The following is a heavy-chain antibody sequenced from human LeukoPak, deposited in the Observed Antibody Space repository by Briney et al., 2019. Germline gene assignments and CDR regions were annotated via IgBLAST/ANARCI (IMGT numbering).Heavy chain of an antibody. CDR2: ISAYNGNA. Sequence: ASVKVSCTAAGYTFTSYFISWVRQAPGQGLEWMGWISAYNGNANYAQKFLGRVTMTTDTATSTAYTELWSLRSDDTAVFYCARANYYSGMDVWGQGTPVTVSS. CDR3: ARANYYSGMDV. CDR1: GYTFTSYF. J-gene: IGHJ6*02. V-gene: IGHV1-18*01.